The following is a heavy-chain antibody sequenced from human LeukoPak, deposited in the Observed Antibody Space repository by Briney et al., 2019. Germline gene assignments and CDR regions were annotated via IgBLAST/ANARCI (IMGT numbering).Heavy chain of an antibody. CDR3: AKGGFLEWLFPFDP. CDR1: GFTFDDYA. J-gene: IGHJ5*02. CDR2: ISWNSGSI. Sequence: GGSLRLSCAASGFTFDDYATHWVRQAPGKGLEWVSGISWNSGSIAHADSVKGRFTISRDNAKNSLYLQMNSLRGEDTAFYYCAKGGFLEWLFPFDPWGQGTLVTVSS. D-gene: IGHD3-3*01. V-gene: IGHV3-9*01.